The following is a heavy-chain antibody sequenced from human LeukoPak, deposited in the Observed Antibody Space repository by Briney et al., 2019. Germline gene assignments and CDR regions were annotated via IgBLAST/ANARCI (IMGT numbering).Heavy chain of an antibody. CDR3: ATYVEAPMVDAFDI. CDR2: IYHSGST. D-gene: IGHD5-18*01. V-gene: IGHV4-38-2*01. Sequence: SETLSLTCAVSGYSISSGYYWGWIRQPPGKGLEWIGSIYHSGSTYYNPSLKSRVTVSLDTSKNQFSLRLTSVTAADTAVYYCATYVEAPMVDAFDIWGKGTVVTVSS. CDR1: GYSISSGYY. J-gene: IGHJ3*02.